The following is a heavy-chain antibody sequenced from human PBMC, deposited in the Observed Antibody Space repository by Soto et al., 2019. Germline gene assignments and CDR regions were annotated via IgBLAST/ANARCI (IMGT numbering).Heavy chain of an antibody. CDR1: GGSISSGGYY. CDR3: ARELGGGADNWFDP. CDR2: IYYSGST. Sequence: QVQLQESGPGLVKPSQTLSLTCTVSGGSISSGGYYWSWIRQHPGKGLEWIGYIYYSGSTYYNPSLESRLTIAVDTSKNQFSLKLSSVAAADAAVYYCARELGGGADNWFDPWGQGTLVTVSS. V-gene: IGHV4-31*03. J-gene: IGHJ5*02. D-gene: IGHD2-21*01.